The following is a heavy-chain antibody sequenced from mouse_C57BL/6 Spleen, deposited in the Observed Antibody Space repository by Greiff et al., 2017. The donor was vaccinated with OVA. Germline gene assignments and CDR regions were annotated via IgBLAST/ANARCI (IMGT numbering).Heavy chain of an antibody. CDR3: ARHDDDYGGFAY. D-gene: IGHD2-4*01. V-gene: IGHV2-6-1*01. Sequence: QVQLKESGPGLVAPSQSLSITCTVSGFSLTSYGVHWVRQPPGKGLEWLVVIWCDGSTTYNSALKSRLSISKDNSKSQVFLKMNSLQTDDTAMYYCARHDDDYGGFAYWGQGTLVTVSA. J-gene: IGHJ3*01. CDR1: GFSLTSYG. CDR2: IWCDGST.